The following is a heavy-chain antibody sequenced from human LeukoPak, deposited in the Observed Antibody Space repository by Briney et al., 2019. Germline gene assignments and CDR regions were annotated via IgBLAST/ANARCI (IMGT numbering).Heavy chain of an antibody. CDR2: IIPILGTS. Sequence: SVKVSCKASGGTFSNYAISWVRQAPGQGLEWMGGIIPILGTSIYAQKFQDRLTITADESTSTAYLELSSLTSADTAVYYCAREVSGTYCDYWGQGSLVTVSS. J-gene: IGHJ4*02. D-gene: IGHD1-26*01. CDR1: GGTFSNYA. CDR3: AREVSGTYCDY. V-gene: IGHV1-69*13.